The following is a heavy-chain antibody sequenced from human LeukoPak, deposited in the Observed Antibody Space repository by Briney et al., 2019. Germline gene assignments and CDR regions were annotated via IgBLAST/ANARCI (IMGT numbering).Heavy chain of an antibody. Sequence: SETLSLTCTASGGSISSSSYYWGWIRQPPGKGLEWIGSIYYSGSTYYNPSLKSRVTISVDTSKNQFSLKLSSVTAADTAVYYCARDRAYDSSGYYSMENAFDIWGQGTMVTVSS. V-gene: IGHV4-39*07. CDR2: IYYSGST. CDR1: GGSISSSSYY. D-gene: IGHD3-22*01. J-gene: IGHJ3*02. CDR3: ARDRAYDSSGYYSMENAFDI.